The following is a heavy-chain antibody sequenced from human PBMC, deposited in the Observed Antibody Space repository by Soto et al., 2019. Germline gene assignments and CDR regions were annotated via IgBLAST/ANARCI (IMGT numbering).Heavy chain of an antibody. J-gene: IGHJ4*02. Sequence: GXSVKVSFKASGFTFTSSAVHWVRQARGQRPEWIGWIVVGSGNTNYAQKFQERVTITRDMSTSTAYMELSSLRSEDTAVYYCAAETTDKAMATYYFDYWGQGTLVTVSS. V-gene: IGHV1-58*01. CDR2: IVVGSGNT. D-gene: IGHD5-18*01. CDR1: GFTFTSSA. CDR3: AAETTDKAMATYYFDY.